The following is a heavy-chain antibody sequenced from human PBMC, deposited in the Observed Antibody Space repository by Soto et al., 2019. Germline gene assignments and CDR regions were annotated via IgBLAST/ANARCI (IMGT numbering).Heavy chain of an antibody. V-gene: IGHV1-18*04. Sequence: VQLVQSGAEVKKPGASVKVSCQASGYTFTKYGISWVRQAPGQGLEWMGWISAYNGNTNSAQRFQFRVTMTTDTSTNTAYMALRSLSSNDTAVYYWARDFCSGSYCRDDVCDIWGQGTMVTFSS. CDR3: ARDFCSGSYCRDDVCDI. J-gene: IGHJ3*02. D-gene: IGHD2-15*01. CDR1: GYTFTKYG. CDR2: ISAYNGNT.